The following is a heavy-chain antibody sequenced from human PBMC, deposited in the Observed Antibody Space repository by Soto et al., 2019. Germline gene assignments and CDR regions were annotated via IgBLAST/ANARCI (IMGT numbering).Heavy chain of an antibody. CDR2: IYDSGST. Sequence: SETLSLTCTVSGGSSSSGDYYWSWIRQPPGKGLEWIGYIYDSGSTYYNSSLKSRVNMTLDTSKNQFSLKLTSVTAADTAVYYCARDNGVGPWGQGTLVTVSS. CDR1: GGSSSSGDYY. V-gene: IGHV4-30-4*01. CDR3: ARDNGVGP. J-gene: IGHJ5*02. D-gene: IGHD2-8*01.